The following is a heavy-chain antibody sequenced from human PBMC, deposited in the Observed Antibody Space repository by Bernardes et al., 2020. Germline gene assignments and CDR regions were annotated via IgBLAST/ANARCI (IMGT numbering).Heavy chain of an antibody. J-gene: IGHJ6*02. Sequence: GGALFLSCAGSGFDFSDYWMTWVRQAPGMGLEWVANIKRDGSETYYVDSVKGRFTISRDNAKNLVFLQMNSLRAGDTAVFYCARSAGMDVWGQGTMVTVSS. CDR2: IKRDGSET. CDR1: GFDFSDYW. CDR3: ARSAGMDV. V-gene: IGHV3-7*03.